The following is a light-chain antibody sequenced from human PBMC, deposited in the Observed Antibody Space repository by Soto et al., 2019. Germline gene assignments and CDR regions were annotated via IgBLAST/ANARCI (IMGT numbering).Light chain of an antibody. CDR2: EVS. J-gene: IGKJ3*01. CDR3: MQSADLPLT. CDR1: QSLVGSDRKTD. V-gene: IGKV2D-29*02. Sequence: DIVMTQTPPSLSVTPGRPASISCNSSQSLVGSDRKTDLSWYVQKAGQSPQILIYEVSKRFPGVPDRVTGSGSATDFTLTINRLEAEDVGIYYCMQSADLPLTFGPGTKVDI.